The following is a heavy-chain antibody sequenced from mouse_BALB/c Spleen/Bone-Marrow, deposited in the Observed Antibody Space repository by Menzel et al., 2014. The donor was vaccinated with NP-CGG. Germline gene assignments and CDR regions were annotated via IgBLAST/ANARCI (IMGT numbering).Heavy chain of an antibody. Sequence: EVKLMESGGGLVKPGGSLKLSCAASGFTFSSYAMSWVRQTPEKRLEWVAIISSGSSYTYYPDSVKGRFTDSRDNAKDNLYLQMSSLRCEDTAMYSCARRTLYRYDAGAMDYWGQGTTVTVSS. D-gene: IGHD2-14*01. CDR1: GFTFSSYA. CDR2: ISSGSSYT. CDR3: ARRTLYRYDAGAMDY. V-gene: IGHV5-9-3*01. J-gene: IGHJ4*01.